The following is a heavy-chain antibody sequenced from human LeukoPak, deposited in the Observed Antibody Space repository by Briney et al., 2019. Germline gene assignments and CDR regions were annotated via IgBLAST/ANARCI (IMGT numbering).Heavy chain of an antibody. CDR3: AKDRNDWKQGIDS. Sequence: PGGSLRLSCPASGFIFSDHAMNWVRQAPGKGLEWVSIISARDGRTYYADSVKGRFTISRDNSKNTLYLQMNSLRVEDTAVYYCAKDRNDWKQGIDSWGQGTLSPSPQ. D-gene: IGHD1-1*01. V-gene: IGHV3-23*01. CDR1: GFIFSDHA. CDR2: ISARDGRT. J-gene: IGHJ4*02.